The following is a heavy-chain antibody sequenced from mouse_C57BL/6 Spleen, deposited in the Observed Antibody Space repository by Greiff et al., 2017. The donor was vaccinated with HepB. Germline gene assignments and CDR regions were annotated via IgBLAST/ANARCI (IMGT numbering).Heavy chain of an antibody. CDR3: ARSVTAQAMAFAY. V-gene: IGHV1-80*01. CDR1: GYAFSSYW. CDR2: IYPGDGDT. J-gene: IGHJ3*01. D-gene: IGHD3-2*02. Sequence: VQLQQSGAELVKPGASVKISCKASGYAFSSYWMNWVKQRPGKGLEWIGQIYPGDGDTNYNGKFKGKATLTADKSSSTAYMQLSSLTSEDSAVYFCARSVTAQAMAFAYWGQGTLVTVSA.